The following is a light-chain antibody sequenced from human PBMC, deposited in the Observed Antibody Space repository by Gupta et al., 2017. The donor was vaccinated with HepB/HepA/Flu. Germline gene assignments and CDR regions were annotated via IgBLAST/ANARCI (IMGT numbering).Light chain of an antibody. V-gene: IGLV2-14*03. J-gene: IGLJ2*01. Sequence: VSXXXGXSXXISCXXTSSDVGGYNYVSWYQQHPGKAPKLMIYDVSNRPSGVSNRFSGSKSGNTASLTISGLQAEDEADYYCSSYTSSSTRVFGGGTKLTVL. CDR1: SSDVGGYNY. CDR3: SSYTSSSTRV. CDR2: DVS.